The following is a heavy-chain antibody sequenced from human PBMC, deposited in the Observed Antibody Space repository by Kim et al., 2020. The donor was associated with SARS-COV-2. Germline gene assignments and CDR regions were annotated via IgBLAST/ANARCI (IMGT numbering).Heavy chain of an antibody. J-gene: IGHJ6*02. D-gene: IGHD2-2*01. V-gene: IGHV3-23*01. CDR1: GFTFSSYA. CDR2: ISGSGGST. Sequence: GGSLRLSCAASGFTFSSYAMSWVRQAPGKGLEWVSAISGSGGSTYYADSVKGRFTISRDNSKNTLYLQMNSLRAADTAVYYCAKDQLKYCTSTSCSDYYYGMDVWGQGTTVTVSS. CDR3: AKDQLKYCTSTSCSDYYYGMDV.